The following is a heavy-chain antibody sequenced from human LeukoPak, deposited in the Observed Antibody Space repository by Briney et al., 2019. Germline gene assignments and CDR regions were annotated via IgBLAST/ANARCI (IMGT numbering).Heavy chain of an antibody. CDR3: ARDLYYFGSGSYVPGLPDY. CDR1: GFIFRRYE. CDR2: ISSRESCI. V-gene: IGHV3-48*03. J-gene: IGHJ4*02. Sequence: PGGTLTLSCVFTGFIFRRYENNWLRQAPGKGVVCVSYISSRESCIYLARSVKGRFTISRYNAKNLLYLQIISLRAEDTAVYYCARDLYYFGSGSYVPGLPDYWGQGTLVTVSS. D-gene: IGHD3-10*01.